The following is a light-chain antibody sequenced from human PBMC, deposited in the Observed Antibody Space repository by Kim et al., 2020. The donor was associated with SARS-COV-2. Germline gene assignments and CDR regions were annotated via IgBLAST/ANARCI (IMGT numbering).Light chain of an antibody. CDR2: DAS. CDR1: QDVSIY. V-gene: IGKV3D-11*01. CDR3: QQRASWPIT. Sequence: EVVLTQSPATLSLSPGERATLSCRASQDVSIYLAWYQQKPGQAPRLLIYDASDRATDIPARFSGSGSGTDFTLTISSLEPEDFGVYYCQQRASWPITFGQGTRLEIK. J-gene: IGKJ5*01.